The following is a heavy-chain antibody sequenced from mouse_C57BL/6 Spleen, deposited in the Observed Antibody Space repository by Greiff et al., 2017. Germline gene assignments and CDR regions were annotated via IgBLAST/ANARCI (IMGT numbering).Heavy chain of an antibody. D-gene: IGHD2-1*01. CDR2: ISSGGSYT. J-gene: IGHJ2*01. CDR3: ARQGGGSTLDY. Sequence: EVMLVESGGDLVKPGGSLKLSCAASGFTFSSYGMSWVRQTPDKRLEWVATISSGGSYTYYPDSVKGRFTISRDNAKNTLYLQMSSLKSEDTAMYYCARQGGGSTLDYWGQGSTLTVSS. CDR1: GFTFSSYG. V-gene: IGHV5-6*01.